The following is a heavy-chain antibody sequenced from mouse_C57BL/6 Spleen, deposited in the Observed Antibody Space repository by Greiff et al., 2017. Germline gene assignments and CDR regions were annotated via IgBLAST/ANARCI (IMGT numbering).Heavy chain of an antibody. D-gene: IGHD1-1*01. CDR2: IYPRSGNN. V-gene: IGHV1-81*01. Sequence: QVQLKESGAELARPGASVKLSCKASGYTFTSYGISWVKQRTGQGLEWIGEIYPRSGNNYYNEKFKGKATLTEDKSSSTAYMELRRLTSEDSAVYFCARRNYGSSPHWYFDVWGTGTTVTVSS. CDR1: GYTFTSYG. CDR3: ARRNYGSSPHWYFDV. J-gene: IGHJ1*03.